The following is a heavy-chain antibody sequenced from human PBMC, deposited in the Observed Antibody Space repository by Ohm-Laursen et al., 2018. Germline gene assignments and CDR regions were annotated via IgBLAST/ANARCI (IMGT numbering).Heavy chain of an antibody. J-gene: IGHJ4*02. D-gene: IGHD4-17*01. CDR3: ARHQDYVPFDY. V-gene: IGHV4-59*01. Sequence: GTLSLTCAGSGCSISSFYWSWIPQPPGKGLEWFVYIYYTGSSNSNPSLKSRVTISVNTSKNHFFLKMRAGTAADTAVYYWARHQDYVPFDYWGQGTLVTVSS. CDR2: IYYTGSS. CDR1: GCSISSFY.